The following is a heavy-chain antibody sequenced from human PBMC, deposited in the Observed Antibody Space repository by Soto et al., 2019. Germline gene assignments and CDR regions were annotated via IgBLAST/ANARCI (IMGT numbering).Heavy chain of an antibody. V-gene: IGHV1-18*01. CDR1: GYTFTSYG. Sequence: QVQLVQSGAEVKKPGASVKVSCKASGYTFTSYGISWVRQAPGQGREWMGWISAYNGNTKYVQKFQGRVTMTPDTSTRKASIELRGLRSHDTAVYDCAIDAAAGLNEDWGQGTLVTVSS. CDR2: ISAYNGNT. CDR3: AIDAAAGLNED. J-gene: IGHJ1*01. D-gene: IGHD6-13*01.